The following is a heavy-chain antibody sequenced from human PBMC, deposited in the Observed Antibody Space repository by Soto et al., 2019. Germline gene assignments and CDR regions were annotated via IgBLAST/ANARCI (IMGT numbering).Heavy chain of an antibody. CDR2: INFDGSTT. CDR1: GFTFSRVC. Sequence: GGSLRLSCAASGFTFSRVCMSWVRQAPGKGPVWVSRINFDGSTTTYADFVKGRFTVSRDNAKNTSYLHMNSLRAEDTAVYYCARIGCSRASCYDYWGQGTLVTVSS. V-gene: IGHV3-74*01. J-gene: IGHJ4*02. CDR3: ARIGCSRASCYDY. D-gene: IGHD2-2*01.